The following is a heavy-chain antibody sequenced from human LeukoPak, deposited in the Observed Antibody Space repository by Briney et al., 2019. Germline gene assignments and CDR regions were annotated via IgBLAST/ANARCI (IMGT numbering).Heavy chain of an antibody. D-gene: IGHD3-16*02. J-gene: IGHJ4*02. V-gene: IGHV1-8*01. CDR1: GYTFTSYD. CDR3: AGGGDDYVWGSYRLNY. Sequence: ASVKVSCKASGYTFTSYDINWVRQATGQGLEWMGWMNPNSGNTGYAQKFQGRVTMTRNTSISTAYMELSSLRSEDTAVYCCAGGGDDYVWGSYRLNYWGQGTLVTVSS. CDR2: MNPNSGNT.